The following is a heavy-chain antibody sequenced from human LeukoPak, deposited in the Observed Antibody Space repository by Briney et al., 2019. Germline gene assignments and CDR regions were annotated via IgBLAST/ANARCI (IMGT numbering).Heavy chain of an antibody. CDR2: IYYTGST. Sequence: SETLSLTCTVSGGSISSYYWSWIRQPPGKGLQWIGYIYYTGSTNYNPSLKSRVTISVDTSKNQFSLKLSSVTAADTAVYYCARDLGGSRYWGQGTLVTVSS. D-gene: IGHD2-15*01. V-gene: IGHV4-59*01. J-gene: IGHJ4*02. CDR3: ARDLGGSRY. CDR1: GGSISSYY.